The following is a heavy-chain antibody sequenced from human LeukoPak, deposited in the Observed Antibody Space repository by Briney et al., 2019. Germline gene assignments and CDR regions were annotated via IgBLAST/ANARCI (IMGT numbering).Heavy chain of an antibody. Sequence: GGSLRLSCAASGFTFSNACMSWVRQAPGKGLEWVGHIKGKTDDGTTDYAAPVQGRFTISRDDSKNTLFLQMNSLKTEDTAVYYCTTGTWIQLWLADYWGEGTLVTVSS. CDR2: IKGKTDDGTT. D-gene: IGHD5-18*01. V-gene: IGHV3-15*01. CDR1: GFTFSNAC. CDR3: TTGTWIQLWLADY. J-gene: IGHJ4*02.